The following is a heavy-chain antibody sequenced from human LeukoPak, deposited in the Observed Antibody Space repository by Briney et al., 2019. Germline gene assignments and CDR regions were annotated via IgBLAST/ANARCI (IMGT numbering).Heavy chain of an antibody. D-gene: IGHD6-19*01. CDR3: ARDPGYSIGWYAFDI. CDR2: IKQDGSEK. Sequence: GGSLRLSCAASGFTFSSYWMSWVRQAPGKGLEWVANIKQDGSEKYYVDSVKGRFTISRDNAKNSLYLQMNSLRDEDTAVYYCARDPGYSIGWYAFDIWGQGTMVTVSS. CDR1: GFTFSSYW. J-gene: IGHJ3*02. V-gene: IGHV3-7*01.